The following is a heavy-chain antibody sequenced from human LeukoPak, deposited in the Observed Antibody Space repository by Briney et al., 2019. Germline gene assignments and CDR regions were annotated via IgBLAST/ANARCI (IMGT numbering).Heavy chain of an antibody. CDR1: GVTFSSYA. CDR2: ISGSGGST. D-gene: IGHD2-15*01. V-gene: IGHV3-23*01. Sequence: GGSLRLSCAATGVTFSSYAMSLVRQAPGKGLEWVSAISGSGGSTYYADSVKGRFTISRDNSKNTLYLQMNSLRAEDTAVYYCAKEMSHGGNFDYWGQGTLVTVSS. CDR3: AKEMSHGGNFDY. J-gene: IGHJ4*02.